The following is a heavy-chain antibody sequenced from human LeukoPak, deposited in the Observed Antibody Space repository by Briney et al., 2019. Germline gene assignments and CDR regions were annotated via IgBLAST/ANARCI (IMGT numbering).Heavy chain of an antibody. V-gene: IGHV1-2*02. Sequence: ASVKVSCKASGYTFTGYYMHLVRQAPGQGLEWMGWINPNSGGTNYAQKFQGRVTMTRDTSISTAYMELSRLRSDDTAVYYCARNNLYCTNGVCYTVDFDYWGQGTLVTVSS. CDR1: GYTFTGYY. CDR3: ARNNLYCTNGVCYTVDFDY. J-gene: IGHJ4*02. D-gene: IGHD2-8*01. CDR2: INPNSGGT.